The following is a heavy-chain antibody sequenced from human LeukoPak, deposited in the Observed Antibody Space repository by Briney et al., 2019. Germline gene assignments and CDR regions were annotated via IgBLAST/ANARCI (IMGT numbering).Heavy chain of an antibody. Sequence: GGSLRLSCAASGFTVSSNYMSWVRQAPGKGLEWVSVIYSGGSTYYADSVKGRFTISRDNSKNTLYLQMNSPRAEDTAVYYCARDDSMVRGVIMSFDYWGQGTLVTVSS. J-gene: IGHJ4*02. D-gene: IGHD3-10*01. CDR1: GFTVSSNY. CDR2: IYSGGST. CDR3: ARDDSMVRGVIMSFDY. V-gene: IGHV3-53*01.